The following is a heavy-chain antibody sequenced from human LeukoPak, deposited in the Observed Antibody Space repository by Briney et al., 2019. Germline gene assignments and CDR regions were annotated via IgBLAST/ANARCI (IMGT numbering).Heavy chain of an antibody. CDR1: GFTFSSYA. D-gene: IGHD2-21*02. CDR2: ISSNGGST. V-gene: IGHV3-64*01. CDR3: ARATRVVTAIGDAFDI. Sequence: GGSLRLSCAASGFTFSSYAMHWVRQAPGKGLEYVSAISSNGGSTYYANSVKGRFTISRDNSKNTLYLQMGSLRAEDMAVYYCARATRVVTAIGDAFDIWGQGTMVTVSS. J-gene: IGHJ3*02.